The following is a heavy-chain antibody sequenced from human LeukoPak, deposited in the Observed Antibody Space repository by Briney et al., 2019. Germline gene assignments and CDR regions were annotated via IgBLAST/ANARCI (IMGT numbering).Heavy chain of an antibody. V-gene: IGHV4-4*07. CDR1: GGSISSYY. Sequence: PPETLSLTCTVSGGSISSYYWSWVRQPAGKGLEWIGRIYTTGTTNYNPSLKSRVTISVDKSKNQFSLKVSSVTAADTAVYYCARDAVAGVGLNYFDFWGQGTLVTVSS. CDR3: ARDAVAGVGLNYFDF. D-gene: IGHD6-19*01. J-gene: IGHJ4*02. CDR2: IYTTGTT.